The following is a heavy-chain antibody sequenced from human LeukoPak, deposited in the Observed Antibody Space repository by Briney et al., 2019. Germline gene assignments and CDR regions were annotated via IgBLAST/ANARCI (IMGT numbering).Heavy chain of an antibody. CDR3: ARDRGGYTYSHDY. J-gene: IGHJ4*02. CDR2: INYSGIT. Sequence: PSETLSLTCTVSGGSISSNSYYWGWIRQPPGKGLEWIGSINYSGITYYNPSLKSRVTISMDKSKNQLSLKLNFVTAADTAVYYCARDRGGYTYSHDYWGQGTLVTVSS. CDR1: GGSISSNSYY. V-gene: IGHV4-39*07. D-gene: IGHD5-18*01.